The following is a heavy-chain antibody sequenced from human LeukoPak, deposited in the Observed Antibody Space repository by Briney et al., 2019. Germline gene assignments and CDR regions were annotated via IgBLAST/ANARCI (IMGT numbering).Heavy chain of an antibody. V-gene: IGHV1-2*02. J-gene: IGHJ5*02. Sequence: ASVKVSCKASGYTFTDYYMHWVRQAPGQGLEWMGWINPHSDATNYAQKFQGRVTMTRDSSVSTAYMELSRLRSDDTAVYYCARDRYSRTTSNWFVPWGQGTLVTVSS. CDR3: ARDRYSRTTSNWFVP. CDR2: INPHSDAT. D-gene: IGHD2-2*01. CDR1: GYTFTDYY.